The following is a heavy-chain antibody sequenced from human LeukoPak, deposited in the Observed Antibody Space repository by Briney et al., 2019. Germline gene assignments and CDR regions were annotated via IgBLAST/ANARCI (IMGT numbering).Heavy chain of an antibody. CDR2: IYYSGST. CDR3: ARGERYCSGGSCLNPEFDY. CDR1: GGSISSGGYY. D-gene: IGHD2-15*01. J-gene: IGHJ4*02. Sequence: SQTLSLTCTVSGGSISSGGYYWSWIRQHPGKGLEWIGYIYYSGSTYYNPSLKNRVTISVDTSKNQFSLKLSSVTAADTAVYYCARGERYCSGGSCLNPEFDYWGQETLVTVSS. V-gene: IGHV4-31*03.